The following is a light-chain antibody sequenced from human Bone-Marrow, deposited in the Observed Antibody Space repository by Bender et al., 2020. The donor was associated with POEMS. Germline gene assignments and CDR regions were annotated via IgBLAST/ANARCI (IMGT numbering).Light chain of an antibody. CDR3: SSFTTRSTGV. CDR1: RTDVGAYNY. Sequence: QSALTQPASVSGSPGQSITISCTGTRTDVGAYNYVSWYQQYPGKAPRLVIYDVSNRPSGVSMRFSGSKSDNTASLTISGLQAEDEADYYCSSFTTRSTGVFGTGTKVTVL. V-gene: IGLV2-14*01. J-gene: IGLJ1*01. CDR2: DVS.